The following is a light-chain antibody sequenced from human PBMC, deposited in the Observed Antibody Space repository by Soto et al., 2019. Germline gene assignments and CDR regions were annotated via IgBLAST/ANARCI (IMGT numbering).Light chain of an antibody. CDR2: GAS. V-gene: IGKV3-20*01. CDR3: QQCGSSTWT. CDR1: QSVSSSY. Sequence: EIVLTQSPGTLSLSPGERATLSCRASQSVSSSYLAWYQQKPGQAPRLLIYGASSRATGITDRFSGSGSGTDFTLSISRVEPEDFAVYYCQQCGSSTWTFGQGTKVEIK. J-gene: IGKJ1*01.